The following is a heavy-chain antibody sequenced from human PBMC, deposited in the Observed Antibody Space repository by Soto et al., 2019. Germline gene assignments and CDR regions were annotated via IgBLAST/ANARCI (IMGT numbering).Heavy chain of an antibody. Sequence: ASVKVSCKASGYTFTNYAVHWVRQAPGQRLEWMGWINAGNGNTRYSQKFQGRVTITRDTSARTAYMVLSSLRSEDTAVYYCARGHLAVVPVASWYYYMDVWGKGTTVTVSS. J-gene: IGHJ6*03. CDR1: GYTFTNYA. CDR2: INAGNGNT. CDR3: ARGHLAVVPVASWYYYMDV. V-gene: IGHV1-3*01. D-gene: IGHD2-2*01.